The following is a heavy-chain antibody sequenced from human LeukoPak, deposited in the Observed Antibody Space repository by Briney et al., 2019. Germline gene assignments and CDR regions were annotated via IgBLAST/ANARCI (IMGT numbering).Heavy chain of an antibody. J-gene: IGHJ5*02. V-gene: IGHV3-7*01. CDR2: IKQDGSEK. CDR1: GFTFSSYW. D-gene: IGHD2-2*01. Sequence: PGGSLRLSCAASGFTFSSYWMSWVRQAPGKGLEWVANIKQDGSEKYYVDSVKGRFTISRDNAKNSLYLRMNSLRAEDTAVYYCARGYIVVVPRGRSWFDPWGQGTLVTVSS. CDR3: ARGYIVVVPRGRSWFDP.